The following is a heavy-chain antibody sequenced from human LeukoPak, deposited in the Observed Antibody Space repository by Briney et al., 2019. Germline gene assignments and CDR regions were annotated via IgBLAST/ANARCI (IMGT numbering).Heavy chain of an antibody. V-gene: IGHV3-23*01. CDR1: GFTFSSYA. Sequence: GGSLRLSCAASGFTFSSYAMSWVRQAPGKGLEWVSAISGSGGSTYYADSVKGRFTISRDNAKNSLYLQMNSLRAEDTAVYYCARHSSSWSFDYWGQGTLVTVSS. D-gene: IGHD6-13*01. CDR3: ARHSSSWSFDY. CDR2: ISGSGGST. J-gene: IGHJ4*02.